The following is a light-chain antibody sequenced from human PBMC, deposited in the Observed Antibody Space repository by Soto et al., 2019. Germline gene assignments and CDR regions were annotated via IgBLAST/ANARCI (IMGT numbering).Light chain of an antibody. CDR2: GSS. CDR3: QQYDSSPLT. J-gene: IGKJ4*01. Sequence: EIVLTQSPGTLSLAPEERATLSCRASQSVTSNYLAWYQQRSGQAPRLLIYGSSNRATGIPDRFSGSGSGTDFTLTISRLEPEDFAVYYCQQYDSSPLTFGGGTKVDIK. V-gene: IGKV3-20*01. CDR1: QSVTSNY.